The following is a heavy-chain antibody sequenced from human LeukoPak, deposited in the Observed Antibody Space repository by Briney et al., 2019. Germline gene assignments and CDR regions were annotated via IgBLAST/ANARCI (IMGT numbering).Heavy chain of an antibody. V-gene: IGHV4-38-2*02. D-gene: IGHD1-20*01. Sequence: TSETLSLTCTVSGYSITNGYYWGWIRQPPGKGLEWIGSIYHDGRIDYNPSLKSRVTISRDTSNDQFSLKLSSVTAADTAMYYCARDTSPGITGTYWGQGTLVTVSS. J-gene: IGHJ4*02. CDR2: IYHDGRI. CDR3: ARDTSPGITGTY. CDR1: GYSITNGYY.